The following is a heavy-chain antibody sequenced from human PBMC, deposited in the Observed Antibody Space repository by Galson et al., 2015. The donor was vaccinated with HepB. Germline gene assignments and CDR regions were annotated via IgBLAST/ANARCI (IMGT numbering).Heavy chain of an antibody. CDR1: GGSFSGYY. Sequence: SETLSLTCAVYGGSFSGYYWSWIRQPPGKGLEWIGEINHSGSTNYNPSPKSRVTISVDTSKNQFSLKLSSVTAADTAVYYCARGRGQWLVLNPFDYWGQGTLVTVSS. CDR2: INHSGST. V-gene: IGHV4-34*01. J-gene: IGHJ4*02. D-gene: IGHD6-19*01. CDR3: ARGRGQWLVLNPFDY.